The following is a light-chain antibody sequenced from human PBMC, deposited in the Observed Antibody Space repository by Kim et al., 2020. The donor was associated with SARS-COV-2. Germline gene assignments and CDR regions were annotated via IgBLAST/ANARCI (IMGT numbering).Light chain of an antibody. CDR3: QQLNSDVPT. CDR1: INNY. V-gene: IGKV1-9*01. CDR2: GAS. J-gene: IGKJ4*01. Sequence: INNYLALYQQKPGKAPKLLIYGASILQSGVPSRFSGSGSGTDFTLTISSLQPEDFATYYCQQLNSDVPTFGGGTKLEI.